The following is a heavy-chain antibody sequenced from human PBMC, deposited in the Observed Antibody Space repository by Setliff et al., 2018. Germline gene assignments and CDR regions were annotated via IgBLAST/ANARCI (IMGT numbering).Heavy chain of an antibody. D-gene: IGHD1-1*01. V-gene: IGHV4-39*07. J-gene: IGHJ4*02. Sequence: ASETLSLTCTVSGGSISSGVYYWAWVRQPPGKGLEWIGRIYYRGDTYYNASLKSRLTLSVDTSKNQFFLKVRSVTAADTAVYYCARDRGSNNSPEDFDYWGLGTLVTVSS. CDR2: IYYRGDT. CDR3: ARDRGSNNSPEDFDY. CDR1: GGSISSGVYY.